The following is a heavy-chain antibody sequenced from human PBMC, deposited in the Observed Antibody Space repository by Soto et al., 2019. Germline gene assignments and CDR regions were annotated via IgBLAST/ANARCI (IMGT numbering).Heavy chain of an antibody. CDR2: INPNSGGT. Sequence: ASVKVSCKASGYTFTGYYMHWVRQAPGRGLEWMGWINPNSGGTNYAQKFQGWVTMTRDTSISTAYMELSRLRSDDTAVYYCARGREPIYYDSSGYSNHFDYWGQGTLVTVSS. D-gene: IGHD3-22*01. J-gene: IGHJ4*02. V-gene: IGHV1-2*04. CDR1: GYTFTGYY. CDR3: ARGREPIYYDSSGYSNHFDY.